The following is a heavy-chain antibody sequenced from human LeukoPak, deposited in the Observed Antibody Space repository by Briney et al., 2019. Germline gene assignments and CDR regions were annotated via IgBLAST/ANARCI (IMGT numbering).Heavy chain of an antibody. CDR2: IYPSDSDT. CDR3: ARHDYSSSSDFFYPYLDV. Sequence: GESLKISCKGSGYSFTNYWIGWVRQLPGKGLEWMGIIYPSDSDTRYSPSFQGQVTISADKSISTAYLPWSSLKASDTAMYYCARHDYSSSSDFFYPYLDVWGKGTTVTVSS. V-gene: IGHV5-51*01. J-gene: IGHJ6*03. D-gene: IGHD6-6*01. CDR1: GYSFTNYW.